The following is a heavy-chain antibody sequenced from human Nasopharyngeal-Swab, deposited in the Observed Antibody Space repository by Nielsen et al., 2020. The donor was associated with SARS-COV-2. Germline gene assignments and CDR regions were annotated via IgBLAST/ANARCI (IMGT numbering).Heavy chain of an antibody. J-gene: IGHJ4*02. CDR2: ISGSGGST. Sequence: GGSLRLSCAASGFTVSSYAMSWVRQAPGKGLEWVSVISGSGGSTYYADSVKGRFTISRDNSKNTLYLQMNSLRAEDTAVYYCAIDGRIAASGYWGQGTLVTVSS. D-gene: IGHD6-6*01. CDR3: AIDGRIAASGY. V-gene: IGHV3-23*01. CDR1: GFTVSSYA.